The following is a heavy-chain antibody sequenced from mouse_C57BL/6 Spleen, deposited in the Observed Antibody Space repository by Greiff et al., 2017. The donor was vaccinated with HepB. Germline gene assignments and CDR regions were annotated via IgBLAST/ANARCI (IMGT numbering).Heavy chain of an antibody. J-gene: IGHJ4*01. CDR3: ARKGYEDAMDY. Sequence: VKLMESGPGLVQPSQSLSITCTVSGFSLTSYGVHWVRQSPGKGLEWLGVIWSGGSTDYNAAFISRLSISKDNSKSQVFFKMSSLQADDTAIYYCARKGYEDAMDYWGQGTSVTVSS. V-gene: IGHV2-2*01. CDR2: IWSGGST. D-gene: IGHD2-10*02. CDR1: GFSLTSYG.